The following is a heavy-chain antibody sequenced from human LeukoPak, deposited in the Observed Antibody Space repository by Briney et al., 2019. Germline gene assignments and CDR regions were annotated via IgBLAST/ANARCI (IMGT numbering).Heavy chain of an antibody. V-gene: IGHV3-30*02. CDR3: AKEQVLMGTTYYFGH. D-gene: IGHD1/OR15-1a*01. Sequence: PGGSLRLSCAASGFTFSNYGIHWVRQAPGKGLEWVAFIRNDGSDKYYADSVRGRFTISRDNSKNTVYLQMNSLRAEDTAVYYCAKEQVLMGTTYYFGHWGQGTLVTVSS. CDR2: IRNDGSDK. CDR1: GFTFSNYG. J-gene: IGHJ4*02.